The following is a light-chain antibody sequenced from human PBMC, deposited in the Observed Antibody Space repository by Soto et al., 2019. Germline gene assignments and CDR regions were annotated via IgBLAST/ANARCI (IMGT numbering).Light chain of an antibody. CDR1: QSVLYSSNNKNY. Sequence: DIVMTQSPDSLAVSLGERATINCKSSQSVLYSSNNKNYLAWYQQKPGQPPKLLIYWASTREFGVPDRFSGSGSGTDFTLTISSLQADDVAVYYCQQYYSTPLTFGGGTKVEIK. J-gene: IGKJ4*01. CDR2: WAS. V-gene: IGKV4-1*01. CDR3: QQYYSTPLT.